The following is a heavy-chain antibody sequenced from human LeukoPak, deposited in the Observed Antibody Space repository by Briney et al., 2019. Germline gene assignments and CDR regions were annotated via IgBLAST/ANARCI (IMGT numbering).Heavy chain of an antibody. V-gene: IGHV1-46*01. CDR3: AREDMFCDYVSGTYPYFDF. D-gene: IGHD3-16*02. J-gene: IGHJ4*02. CDR2: INPSGGGA. CDR1: GYTFTSHY. Sequence: ASVKVSCKASGYTFTSHYMHWVRQAPGQGLEWMGVINPSGGGANYGQTFQGRVTMTRDTSTSTVYMELSSLRSEDSAVYYCAREDMFCDYVSGTYPYFDFWGQGTLVIVSS.